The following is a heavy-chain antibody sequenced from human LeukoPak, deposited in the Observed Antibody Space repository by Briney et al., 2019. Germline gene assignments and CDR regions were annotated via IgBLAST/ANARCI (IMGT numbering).Heavy chain of an antibody. CDR3: AGVIAAGSWIDY. Sequence: GRSLRLSCAASGFTFSSYGMHWVRQAPGKGLEWVAVISYDGSNKYYADSVQGRFTISRDNSKNTLYLQMNSLRAEDTAVYYCAGVIAAGSWIDYRGQGTLVTVSS. V-gene: IGHV3-30*03. CDR1: GFTFSSYG. J-gene: IGHJ4*02. CDR2: ISYDGSNK. D-gene: IGHD6-13*01.